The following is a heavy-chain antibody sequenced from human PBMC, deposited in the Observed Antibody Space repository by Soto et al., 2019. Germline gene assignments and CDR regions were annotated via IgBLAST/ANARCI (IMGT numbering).Heavy chain of an antibody. D-gene: IGHD3-10*01. CDR1: GGSISNSANH. CDR2: IYYSGGT. CDR3: AKGVRGVPNWFDP. V-gene: IGHV4-31*03. J-gene: IGHJ5*02. Sequence: QVQLQESGPGLVRPSQTLSLSCTVSGGSISNSANHWSWIRQHPGEGLEWIGYIYYSGGTYYSPPLKGRVTMSIDASKNQYSLKLSSVIAADTAVYYCAKGVRGVPNWFDPWGQGTLVTVSS.